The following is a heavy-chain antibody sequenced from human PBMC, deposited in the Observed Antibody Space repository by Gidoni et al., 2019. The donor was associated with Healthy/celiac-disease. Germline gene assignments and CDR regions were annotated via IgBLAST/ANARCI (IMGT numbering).Heavy chain of an antibody. CDR3: ARVQSITIFGVVSDWYFDY. CDR2: IYSGGST. CDR1: GFTVSSNY. J-gene: IGHJ4*02. D-gene: IGHD3-3*01. V-gene: IGHV3-53*01. Sequence: EVQLVESGGGLILPGGSLRLSCAASGFTVSSNYMSWVRQAPGTGLEWVSVIYSGGSTSYADAVKGRFTISRDNSKNTLYLQMNSLRAEDTAVYYCARVQSITIFGVVSDWYFDYWGQGTLVTVSS.